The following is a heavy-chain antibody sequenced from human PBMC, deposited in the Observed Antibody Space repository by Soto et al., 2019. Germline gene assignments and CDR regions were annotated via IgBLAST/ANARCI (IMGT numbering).Heavy chain of an antibody. CDR3: ARGGGYCSSTSCPHDAFDI. D-gene: IGHD2-2*01. CDR1: GYTFTSYA. CDR2: INAGNGNT. Sequence: ASVKVSCKASGYTFTSYAMHWVRQAPGQRLEWMGWINAGNGNTKYSQKFQGRVTMTRDTSTSTVYMELSSLRSEDTAVYYCARGGGYCSSTSCPHDAFDIWGQGTMVTVSS. J-gene: IGHJ3*02. V-gene: IGHV1-3*01.